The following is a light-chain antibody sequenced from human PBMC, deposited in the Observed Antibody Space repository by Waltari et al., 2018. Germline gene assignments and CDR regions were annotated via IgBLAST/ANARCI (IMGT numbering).Light chain of an antibody. J-gene: IGLJ2*01. V-gene: IGLV1-40*01. CDR2: GNN. Sequence: QSVLTQPPSVSGTPAQRVTLSCSGSTSNIGAGHDVPWYQHLPGPAPKLLIYGNNNRAQGVTDRFAGAKSGTSASLAITGVQADDEADYFGQSFDNMLSGGVVFGGGTKLAVL. CDR1: TSNIGAGHD. CDR3: QSFDNMLSGGVV.